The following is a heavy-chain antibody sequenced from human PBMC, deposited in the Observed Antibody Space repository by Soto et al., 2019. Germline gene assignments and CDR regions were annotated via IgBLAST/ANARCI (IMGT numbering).Heavy chain of an antibody. Sequence: EAQLVESGGGLVQPGRSLRLSCAASGFIFDNFAMHWVRQAPGKGLEWVSGINWGSTSIGYADSVKGRFTISRDNAKNALYLHMNSMTPEDTAIYYCSKELSRSFLPGNYGLDVWGQGTTVIVS. D-gene: IGHD1-26*01. CDR3: SKELSRSFLPGNYGLDV. J-gene: IGHJ6*02. V-gene: IGHV3-9*01. CDR2: INWGSTSI. CDR1: GFIFDNFA.